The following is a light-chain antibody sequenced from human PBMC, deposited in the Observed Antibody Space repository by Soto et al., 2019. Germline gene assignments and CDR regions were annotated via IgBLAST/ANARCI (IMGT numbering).Light chain of an antibody. CDR2: GAS. V-gene: IGKV3-20*01. CDR3: QQYGSSPQT. J-gene: IGKJ1*01. Sequence: EIVLTQSPGTLSLSPGERATLTCRASQSVSSSYLGWYQQKLGQAPRLLIYGASSRATGIPDRFSGSGSGTDFTLTISRLEPEDFAVYYCQQYGSSPQTFGQGTKVDSK. CDR1: QSVSSSY.